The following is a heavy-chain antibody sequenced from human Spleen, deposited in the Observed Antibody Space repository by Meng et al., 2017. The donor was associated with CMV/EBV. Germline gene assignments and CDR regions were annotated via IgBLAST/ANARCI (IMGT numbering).Heavy chain of an antibody. D-gene: IGHD2-2*01. CDR1: GGTFSSYA. V-gene: IGHV1-69*10. CDR3: VRGDCSSTSCYEALPYDYYYGMDV. CDR2: IIPILGIA. J-gene: IGHJ6*02. Sequence: SVKVSCKASGGTFSSYAISWVRQAPGQGLEWMGGIIPILGIANYAQKFQGRVTMTADTSTITAYMELSRLRTDDTAVYYGVRGDCSSTSCYEALPYDYYYGMDVWGQGTTVTVSS.